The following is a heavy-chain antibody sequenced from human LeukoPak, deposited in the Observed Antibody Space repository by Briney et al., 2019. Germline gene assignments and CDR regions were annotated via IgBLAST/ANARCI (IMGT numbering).Heavy chain of an antibody. Sequence: SGTLSLTCAVSGGSISSNNWWGWVRQPPGKGLEWIGEICHSGSPNYNPSLKSRVTISVDKSRNHFSLNLSSVTAADTAVYYCARVNINNWHSCDYWGQGTLVTVSS. J-gene: IGHJ4*02. V-gene: IGHV4-4*02. D-gene: IGHD1-1*01. CDR2: ICHSGSP. CDR3: ARVNINNWHSCDY. CDR1: GGSISSNNW.